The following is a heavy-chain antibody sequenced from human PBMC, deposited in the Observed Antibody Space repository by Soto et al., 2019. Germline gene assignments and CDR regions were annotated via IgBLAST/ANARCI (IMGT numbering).Heavy chain of an antibody. J-gene: IGHJ4*02. CDR2: ISSTTNYI. CDR3: ARETEDLTSNFDY. Sequence: EVQLVESGGGLVKPGGSLRLSGAASGFTFTRYSMNWVGQAPGKGLEWVSSISSTTNYIYYGDSMKGRFTISRDNAKNSLYLEMNSLRAEDTAVYYCARETEDLTSNFDYWGQGTLVTVSS. V-gene: IGHV3-21*06. CDR1: GFTFTRYS.